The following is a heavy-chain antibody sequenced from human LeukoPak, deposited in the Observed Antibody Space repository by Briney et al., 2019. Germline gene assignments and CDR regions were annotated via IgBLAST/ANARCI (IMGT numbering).Heavy chain of an antibody. V-gene: IGHV1-2*06. CDR1: GYTFTGYY. Sequence: ASVKVSCKASGYTFTGYYMHWVRQAPGQGLEWMGRINPNSGGTNYAQKFQGRVTMTRDTSISTANMELSRLRSDDTAVYYCATLGGSGWYYFDYWGQGTLVTVSS. CDR3: ATLGGSGWYYFDY. J-gene: IGHJ4*02. CDR2: INPNSGGT. D-gene: IGHD6-19*01.